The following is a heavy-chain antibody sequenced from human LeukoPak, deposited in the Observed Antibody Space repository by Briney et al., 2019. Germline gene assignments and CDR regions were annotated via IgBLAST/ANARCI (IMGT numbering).Heavy chain of an antibody. Sequence: RSGGSLRLSCAASGFTFSTYTMSWVRQAPGKGLEWVSAIHASGSGTSYADSVKGRFTISRDNSKNTLYLQMNSLRAEDTAVYYCAKARCTDCYEFDYRGQGTLVTVSS. CDR2: IHASGSGT. D-gene: IGHD2-21*01. CDR1: GFTFSTYT. J-gene: IGHJ4*02. CDR3: AKARCTDCYEFDY. V-gene: IGHV3-23*01.